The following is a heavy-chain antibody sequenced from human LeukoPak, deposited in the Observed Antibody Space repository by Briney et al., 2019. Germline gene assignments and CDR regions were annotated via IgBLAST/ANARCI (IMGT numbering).Heavy chain of an antibody. Sequence: GGSLRLSCAASGFTFSDYAMHWVRQATGKGLEWVSAIGTAGDTYYTGSVKGRFTISRENAKNSLYLQMNSLRAGDTAVYYCARVAKERVGGVYYFDYWGQGTLVTVSS. D-gene: IGHD1-1*01. CDR1: GFTFSDYA. J-gene: IGHJ4*02. V-gene: IGHV3-13*01. CDR3: ARVAKERVGGVYYFDY. CDR2: IGTAGDT.